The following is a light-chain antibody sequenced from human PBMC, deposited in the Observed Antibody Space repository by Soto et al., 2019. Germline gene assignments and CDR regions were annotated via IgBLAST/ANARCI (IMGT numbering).Light chain of an antibody. CDR1: SSDVGGYNY. CDR3: LLSYSGAWV. V-gene: IGLV2-8*01. CDR2: EVS. J-gene: IGLJ3*02. Sequence: QSALTQPPSASGSPGQSVTISCTGTSSDVGGYNYVSWYQQHPGKAPKLMIYEVSKRPSGVPDRFSGSKSGNTASLTVSGLQAEDEADYYCLLSYSGAWVFGAGTKLTVL.